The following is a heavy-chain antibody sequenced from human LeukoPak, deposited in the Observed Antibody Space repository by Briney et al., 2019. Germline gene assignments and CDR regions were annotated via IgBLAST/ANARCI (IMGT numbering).Heavy chain of an antibody. CDR3: ASLGDGYNPAVYAFDY. V-gene: IGHV4-59*01. CDR1: GGSTSSYY. J-gene: IGHJ4*02. D-gene: IGHD5-24*01. Sequence: SETLSLTCTVSGGSTSSYYWSWIRQPPGKGLEWIGYIYYSGSTNYNPSLKSRVTISVDTSKNQFPLKLSSVTAADTAVYYCASLGDGYNPAVYAFDYWGQGTLVTVSS. CDR2: IYYSGST.